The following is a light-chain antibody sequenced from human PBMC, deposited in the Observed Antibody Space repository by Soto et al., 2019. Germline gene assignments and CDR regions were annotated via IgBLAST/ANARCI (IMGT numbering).Light chain of an antibody. J-gene: IGKJ5*01. CDR1: QTISDY. CDR2: AAS. V-gene: IGKV1-39*01. Sequence: DIQMTQSPSSLSASVGDRVTITCRTSQTISDYLNWYQHKPGKAPKLLISAASSLQSGVPSRFSGSGSGTDFTLTISRLEPEDFAVYYCQQYGSSPMYTFGQGTRLEIK. CDR3: QQYGSSPMYT.